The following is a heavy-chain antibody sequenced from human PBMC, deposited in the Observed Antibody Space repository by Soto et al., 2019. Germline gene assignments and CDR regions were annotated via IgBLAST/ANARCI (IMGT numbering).Heavy chain of an antibody. J-gene: IGHJ5*02. Sequence: PGGSLRLSCTASGFTFGDYAMSWFRQAPGKGLEWVGFIRSKAYGGTTEYAASVKGRFTISRDDSKSIAYLQMNSLKTEDTAVYYCTRSVSQWLAQNWFAPWGQGTLVTVSS. V-gene: IGHV3-49*03. D-gene: IGHD6-19*01. CDR2: IRSKAYGGTT. CDR3: TRSVSQWLAQNWFAP. CDR1: GFTFGDYA.